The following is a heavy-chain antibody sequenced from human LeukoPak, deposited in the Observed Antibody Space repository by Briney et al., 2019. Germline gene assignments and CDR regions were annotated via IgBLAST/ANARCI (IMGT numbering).Heavy chain of an antibody. V-gene: IGHV4-59*08. J-gene: IGHJ4*02. CDR3: VRRDNTGWNYFDH. D-gene: IGHD6-19*01. CDR1: GCSINSHY. CDR2: IYYSERT. Sequence: SGTLSLTCTVSGCSINSHYWSWIRQPPGKGLQWIGDIYYSERTNYNPSLRSRVTISVDTSKNQLSLKLTSVLAADTAMYYCVRRDNTGWNYFDHWGQGILVTVSS.